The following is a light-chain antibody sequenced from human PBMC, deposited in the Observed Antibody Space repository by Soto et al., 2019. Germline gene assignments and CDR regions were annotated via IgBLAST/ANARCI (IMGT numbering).Light chain of an antibody. CDR2: WAS. J-gene: IGKJ1*01. Sequence: DIGMTQSPDSLAVSLGERATINCKSSQSILYSANNKNYLAWYQQKPGQPPKLLIYWASARESGVPDRFSGSGSGTDFTLTISSLQAVDVAVYYCQQYYSTPPTFGQGTKVEIK. CDR1: QSILYSANNKNY. V-gene: IGKV4-1*01. CDR3: QQYYSTPPT.